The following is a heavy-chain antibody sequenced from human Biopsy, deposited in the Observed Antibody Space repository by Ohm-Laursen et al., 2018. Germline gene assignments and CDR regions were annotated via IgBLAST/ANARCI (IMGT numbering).Heavy chain of an antibody. CDR3: ARNTGWYGDLYYFGY. Sequence: ASVKVSCKASGYSFTSYYMHWVREAPGQGLGWMGTINPSGSTTSYPQIFQGRVTMTRDTSKSTVYMELSSLRSADTAVYFCARNTGWYGDLYYFGYWGQGTLVTVSS. CDR1: GYSFTSYY. D-gene: IGHD6-19*01. CDR2: INPSGSTT. J-gene: IGHJ4*02. V-gene: IGHV1-46*01.